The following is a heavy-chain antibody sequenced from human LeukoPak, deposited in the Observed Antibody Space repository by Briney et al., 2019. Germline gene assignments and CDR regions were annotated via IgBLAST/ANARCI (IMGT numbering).Heavy chain of an antibody. Sequence: PGGSLRLPCAASGYTFSDYSVNWVRQVPGKGLEWVSSISSSGTYIYYADSVKGRFTISRDNAKNSLFLQMNSLRAEDTAVYYCVSGNDPDYVWGTYRLDAFDIWGEGTMVIVPS. CDR3: VSGNDPDYVWGTYRLDAFDI. CDR1: GYTFSDYS. J-gene: IGHJ3*02. CDR2: ISSSGTYI. D-gene: IGHD3-16*02. V-gene: IGHV3-21*01.